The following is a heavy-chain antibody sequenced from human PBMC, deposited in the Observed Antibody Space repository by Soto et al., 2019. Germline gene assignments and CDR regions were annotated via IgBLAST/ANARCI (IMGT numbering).Heavy chain of an antibody. V-gene: IGHV4-31*03. Sequence: QVQLQESGPGLVKPSQTLSLTCTASGGSISSGGYYWSWMRQHPGKGLEWIGYIYYSGSTYYNPSLQSRVTRXXDXSXXQFSLKLSSVTAADTAVYSGARSRGTGTCPHGVQPWGQGTLVTVSS. D-gene: IGHD3-16*01. J-gene: IGHJ1*01. CDR1: GGSISSGGYY. CDR3: ARSRGTGTCPHGVQP. CDR2: IYYSGST.